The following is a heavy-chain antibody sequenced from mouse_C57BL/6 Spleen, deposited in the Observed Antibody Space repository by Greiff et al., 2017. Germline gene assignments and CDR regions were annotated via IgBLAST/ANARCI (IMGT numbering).Heavy chain of an antibody. J-gene: IGHJ4*01. CDR3: ARTDGGAMDY. CDR1: GYSITSGYY. V-gene: IGHV3-6*01. Sequence: EVQLQESGPGLVKPSQSLSFTCSVTGYSITSGYYWNWIRQFPGNKLEWMGYISYDGSNNYNPSLKNRISITRDTSKNQFFLKLNSVTTEDTATYYCARTDGGAMDYWGQGTSVTVSS. CDR2: ISYDGSN.